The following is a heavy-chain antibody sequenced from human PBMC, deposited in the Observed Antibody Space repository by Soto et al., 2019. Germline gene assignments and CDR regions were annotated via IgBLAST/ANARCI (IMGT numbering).Heavy chain of an antibody. V-gene: IGHV3-7*01. J-gene: IGHJ6*02. D-gene: IGHD2-21*01. CDR2: IKPDGSEQ. Sequence: GGSLRLSCAASEFTFDKYYMTWVRQAPGKGPEWVANIKPDGSEQYYVDSVKGRFTISRDNANNSLYLQMNSLRAEETAVYYCARDPLIGDTDYGLDVWGQGTTVTVSS. CDR1: EFTFDKYY. CDR3: ARDPLIGDTDYGLDV.